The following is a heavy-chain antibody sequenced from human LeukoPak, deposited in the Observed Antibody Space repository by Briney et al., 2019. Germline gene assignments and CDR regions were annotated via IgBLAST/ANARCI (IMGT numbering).Heavy chain of an antibody. V-gene: IGHV4-61*08. CDR1: GGSISSGGYY. D-gene: IGHD5-12*01. CDR3: AREGLVSGFDI. CDR2: IYYGGSS. J-gene: IGHJ3*02. Sequence: PSETLSLTCTVSGGSISSGGYYWSWIRQHPGTGLEWIGYIYYGGSSNYSPFLKSRVTISVDRSKNQFSLKLSSVTAADTAVYYCAREGLVSGFDIWGQGTLVTVSS.